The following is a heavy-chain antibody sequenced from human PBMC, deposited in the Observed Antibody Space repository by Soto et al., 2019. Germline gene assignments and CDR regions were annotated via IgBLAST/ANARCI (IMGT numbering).Heavy chain of an antibody. Sequence: SETLSLTCTVSGGSISSGGYYWILIRQHPGKGLEWIGYIYYSGSTYYNPSLKSRVTISVDTSKNQFSLKLSSVTAADTAVYYCARDTITMVRGVIINWFDPWGQGTLVTVSS. D-gene: IGHD3-10*01. J-gene: IGHJ5*02. CDR1: GGSISSGGYY. CDR2: IYYSGST. CDR3: ARDTITMVRGVIINWFDP. V-gene: IGHV4-31*03.